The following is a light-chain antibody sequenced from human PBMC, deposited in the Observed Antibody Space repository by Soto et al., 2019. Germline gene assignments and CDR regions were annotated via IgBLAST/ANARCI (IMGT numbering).Light chain of an antibody. CDR3: QQRSNWPPGSIT. Sequence: DIQMTQSPSSLSASVEDRVIITCRASQSISNHLNWYQQKPGKAPKLLIFAASSLQSGVPSRFSGSRSGPDFTLTISSLQPEDFAVYYCQQRSNWPPGSITFGQGTRLEIK. V-gene: IGKV1-39*01. CDR2: AAS. CDR1: QSISNH. J-gene: IGKJ5*01.